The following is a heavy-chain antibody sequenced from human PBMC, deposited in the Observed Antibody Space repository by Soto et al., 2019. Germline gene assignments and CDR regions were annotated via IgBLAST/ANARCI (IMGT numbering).Heavy chain of an antibody. CDR2: ISGSGGST. CDR1: GFTFSSYA. V-gene: IGHV3-23*01. Sequence: PGGSLRLSCAASGFTFSSYAVSWVRQAPGKGLEWVSAISGSGGSTYYADSVKGRFTISRDNSKNTLYLQMNSLRAEDTAVYYCAKAERITMIVVVMPSDYWGQGTLVTVSS. CDR3: AKAERITMIVVVMPSDY. D-gene: IGHD3-22*01. J-gene: IGHJ4*02.